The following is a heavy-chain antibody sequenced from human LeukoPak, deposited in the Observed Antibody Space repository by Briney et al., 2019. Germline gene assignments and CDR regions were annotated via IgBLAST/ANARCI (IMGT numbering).Heavy chain of an antibody. V-gene: IGHV3-11*01. J-gene: IGHJ6*02. D-gene: IGHD2-15*01. CDR3: ARYILVVGWPGTTNYGMDV. CDR2: ITPSGSNM. CDR1: GFTFSDYC. Sequence: GGSLRLSCATSGFTFSDYCMGWTRQAPGKGLEWVSYITPSGSNMYYADSMKGRFTISRDNAKNSVYLQMNSLRAEDTAVYYCARYILVVGWPGTTNYGMDVWGQGTTVTVSS.